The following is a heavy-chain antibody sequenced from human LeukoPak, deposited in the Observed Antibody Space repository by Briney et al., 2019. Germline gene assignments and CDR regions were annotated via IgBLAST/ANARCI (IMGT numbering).Heavy chain of an antibody. CDR2: IKQDGSEK. V-gene: IGHV3-7*01. J-gene: IGHJ3*02. CDR3: ARNQLWFGEFGAFDI. D-gene: IGHD3-10*01. Sequence: GGSLRLSCAASGFTFSSYWMSWVRQAPGKGLEWVANIKQDGSEKYYVDSVKGRFTISRDNAKNSLYLQMNSLRAEDTAVYYCARNQLWFGEFGAFDIWGQGTMVTVSS. CDR1: GFTFSSYW.